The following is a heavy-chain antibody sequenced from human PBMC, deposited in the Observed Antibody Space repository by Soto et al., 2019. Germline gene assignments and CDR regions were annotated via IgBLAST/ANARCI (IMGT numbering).Heavy chain of an antibody. CDR3: ASSVAKYYYYGMDV. V-gene: IGHV1-69*13. D-gene: IGHD5-12*01. CDR2: IIPIFGTA. J-gene: IGHJ6*02. Sequence: SVKGSFKGSGGTFRSFSISWVGKALGQGLEWMGGIIPIFGTANYAQKFQGRVTITADESTSTAYMELSSLRSEDTAVYYCASSVAKYYYYGMDVWGQGTTVTVSS. CDR1: GGTFRSFS.